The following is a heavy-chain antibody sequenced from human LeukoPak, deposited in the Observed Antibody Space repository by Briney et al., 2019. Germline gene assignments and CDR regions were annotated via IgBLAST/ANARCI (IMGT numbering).Heavy chain of an antibody. V-gene: IGHV6-1*01. Sequence: SQTLSLTCAISGDTVSNKRSAWNWIRQSPSRGLEWLGRTFYRSKWYNDYAVSVKSRITINPDTSKNQFSLHLNSVTPEDTAVYYCARGGYSSSRHAFDIWGQGTMVTVSS. CDR3: ARGGYSSSRHAFDI. J-gene: IGHJ3*02. CDR2: TFYRSKWYN. D-gene: IGHD6-13*01. CDR1: GDTVSNKRSA.